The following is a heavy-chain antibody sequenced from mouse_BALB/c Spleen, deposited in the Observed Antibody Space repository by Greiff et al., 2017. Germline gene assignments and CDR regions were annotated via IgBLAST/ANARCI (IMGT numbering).Heavy chain of an antibody. Sequence: DVKLEESGPSLVKPSQTLSLTCSVTGDSITSGYWNWIRKFPGNKLEYMGYISYSGSTYYNPSLKSRISITRDTSKNQYYLQLNSVTTEDTATYYCARGGNYVDWYFDVWGAGTTVTVSS. V-gene: IGHV3-8*02. CDR2: ISYSGST. D-gene: IGHD2-1*01. CDR1: GDSITSGY. CDR3: ARGGNYVDWYFDV. J-gene: IGHJ1*01.